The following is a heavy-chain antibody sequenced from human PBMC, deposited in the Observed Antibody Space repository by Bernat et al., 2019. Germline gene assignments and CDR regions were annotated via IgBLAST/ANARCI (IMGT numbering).Heavy chain of an antibody. V-gene: IGHV3-23*01. CDR3: AKDPAHAFDI. Sequence: EVQVLESGGGLVQPGGSLRLSCAASGFTFSSYDMSWVRQAPGKGLEWVSGISGSGGSTYYADSVKGRFTISRDNSKNTLFLQMNSLRAEDTAVYYCAKDPAHAFDIWGQGTMVTVSS. CDR2: ISGSGGST. J-gene: IGHJ3*02. CDR1: GFTFSSYD.